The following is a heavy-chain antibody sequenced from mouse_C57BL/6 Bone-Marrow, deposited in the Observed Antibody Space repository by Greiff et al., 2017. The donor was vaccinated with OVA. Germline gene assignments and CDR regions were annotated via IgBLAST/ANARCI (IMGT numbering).Heavy chain of an antibody. CDR1: VYTFPPSF. V-gene: IGHV1-7*01. CDR2: INPSSGYT. J-gene: IGHJ2*01. CDR3: ARVLFDY. Sequence: VHLHPSFSSLAPPFSSLNLSFNASVYTFPPSFMHWVKQRPGQGLECIGYINPSSGYTKYNQKFKDKATLTADKSSSTAYMQLSSLTYEDSAVYYCARVLFDYWGQGTTLTVSS.